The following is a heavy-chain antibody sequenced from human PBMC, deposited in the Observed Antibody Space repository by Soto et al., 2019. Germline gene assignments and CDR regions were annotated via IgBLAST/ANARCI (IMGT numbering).Heavy chain of an antibody. Sequence: SETLSLTCTFSGGSLITYYWGWIRHPPGKALEWIGYISYSGSTTYCPSLRSRVPIPVDTSKNQFSLKLSSVTAADTAIYYCARSPIPYCSVGDCYSKAYYFDYWGQGTQVTVSS. CDR3: ARSPIPYCSVGDCYSKAYYFDY. D-gene: IGHD2-15*01. CDR1: GGSLITYY. CDR2: ISYSGST. V-gene: IGHV4-59*08. J-gene: IGHJ4*02.